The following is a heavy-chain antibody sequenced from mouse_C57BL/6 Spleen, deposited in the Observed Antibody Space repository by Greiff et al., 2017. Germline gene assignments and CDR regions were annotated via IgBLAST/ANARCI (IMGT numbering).Heavy chain of an antibody. CDR1: GYTFTDYY. Sequence: EVQLQQSGPELVKPGASVKISCKASGYTFTDYYMNWVKQSHGKSLEWIGDINPNNGGTSYNQKFKGKATLTVDKSSSTAYMERRSLTSEDSAVYYCAQLGYYYAMDYWGQGTSVTVSS. V-gene: IGHV1-26*01. CDR2: INPNNGGT. CDR3: AQLGYYYAMDY. D-gene: IGHD4-1*02. J-gene: IGHJ4*01.